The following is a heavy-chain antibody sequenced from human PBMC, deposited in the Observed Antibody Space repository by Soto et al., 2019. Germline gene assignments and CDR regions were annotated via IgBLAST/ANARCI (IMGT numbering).Heavy chain of an antibody. J-gene: IGHJ4*02. CDR3: ARRYCTSTSCYFYFDY. Sequence: PSETLSLTCTVSGASISSGNYYWSWIRQPPGKGLEWIGYIYYSGSTYHNSSLKSRVTISVDTSKNQFSLKLSSVTAADTAVYYCARRYCTSTSCYFYFDYWGQGALVTVS. CDR2: IYYSGST. D-gene: IGHD2-2*01. V-gene: IGHV4-30-4*01. CDR1: GASISSGNYY.